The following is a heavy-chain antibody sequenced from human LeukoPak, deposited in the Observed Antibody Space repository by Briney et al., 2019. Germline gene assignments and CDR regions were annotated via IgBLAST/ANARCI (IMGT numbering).Heavy chain of an antibody. CDR3: AKVSLPGVIPYYFDD. J-gene: IGHJ4*02. CDR1: GFTFSSYA. D-gene: IGHD3-10*01. V-gene: IGHV3-23*01. CDR2: ISGSGGST. Sequence: GGSLRLSCAASGFTFSSYAMSCVRQAPGKGLEWVSAISGSGGSTYYADSVKGRFTISRDNSKNTLYLQMNSLRAEDTAVYYCAKVSLPGVIPYYFDDWGQGTLVTVSS.